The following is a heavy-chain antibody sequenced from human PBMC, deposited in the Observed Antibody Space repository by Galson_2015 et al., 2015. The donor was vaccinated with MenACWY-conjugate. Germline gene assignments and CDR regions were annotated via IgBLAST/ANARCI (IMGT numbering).Heavy chain of an antibody. Sequence: SLRLSCAASGFTVNTNYMTWVRQAPGKGLEWVSIIYSGGSTYYPDSVRGRFTISRDNSKNTLYLQMDSLRADDTAVYYCARAGSENCRTTNCLSLGAKFSYYYYMDVWGKGTTGTVSS. CDR3: ARAGSENCRTTNCLSLGAKFSYYYYMDV. CDR2: IYSGGST. V-gene: IGHV3-53*01. J-gene: IGHJ6*03. D-gene: IGHD1-1*01. CDR1: GFTVNTNY.